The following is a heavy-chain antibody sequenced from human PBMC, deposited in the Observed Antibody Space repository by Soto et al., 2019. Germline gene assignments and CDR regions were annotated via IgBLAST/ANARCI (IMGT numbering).Heavy chain of an antibody. CDR1: GGTFSSYA. J-gene: IGHJ6*02. D-gene: IGHD2-2*01. CDR3: ARSQGSSTSLELYYYYYYGMDV. CDR2: IIPICGTA. Sequence: QVQLVQSGAEVKKPGSSVKVSCKASGGTFSSYAISWVRQAPGQGLEWMGGIIPICGTANYAQKFQGRVTITADESTSTAYMELSSLRSEDTAVYYCARSQGSSTSLELYYYYYYGMDVLGQGTTVTVSS. V-gene: IGHV1-69*01.